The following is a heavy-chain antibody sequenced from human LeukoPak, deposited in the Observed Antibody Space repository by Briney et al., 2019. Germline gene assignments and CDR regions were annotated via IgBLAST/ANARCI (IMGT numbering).Heavy chain of an antibody. V-gene: IGHV3-33*08. Sequence: GGSLRLSCAASGFTFSSYGMHWVRQAPGKGLEWVAVIWYDGSNKYYADSVKGRFSISRDNSKNTLYLQMNSLRAEDTAVYYCARDRWAAYCGGDCSPIWGQGTMVTVSS. CDR3: ARDRWAAYCGGDCSPI. J-gene: IGHJ3*02. D-gene: IGHD2-21*02. CDR2: IWYDGSNK. CDR1: GFTFSSYG.